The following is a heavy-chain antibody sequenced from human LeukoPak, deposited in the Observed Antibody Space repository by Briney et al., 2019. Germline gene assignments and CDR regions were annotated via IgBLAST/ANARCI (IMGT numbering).Heavy chain of an antibody. Sequence: GGSLRLSCAASGVTFSSYAMHWVRQPPATGLEWVAVVSYDGSNKYYSDSVKSRFTISRDNSNNTLYLQMNSLRAKDTAVYYCAKDIRRVARLVVDYWGQGTLVTVSS. D-gene: IGHD3-16*01. CDR1: GVTFSSYA. CDR2: VSYDGSNK. CDR3: AKDIRRVARLVVDY. V-gene: IGHV3-30-3*01. J-gene: IGHJ4*02.